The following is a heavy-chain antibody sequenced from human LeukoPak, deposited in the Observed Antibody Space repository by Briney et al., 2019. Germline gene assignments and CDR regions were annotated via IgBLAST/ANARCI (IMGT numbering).Heavy chain of an antibody. Sequence: ASVKVSCKASGGTFSSYAISWVRLAPGQGLEWMGWNNANSGGTNYAQKFQGRVTMTRDTSISTAYMELSRLRSDDTAVYYCARDLNGVTIFGVVIMGMDVWGQGTTVTVSS. CDR3: ARDLNGVTIFGVVIMGMDV. CDR2: NNANSGGT. CDR1: GGTFSSYA. V-gene: IGHV1-2*02. J-gene: IGHJ6*02. D-gene: IGHD3-3*01.